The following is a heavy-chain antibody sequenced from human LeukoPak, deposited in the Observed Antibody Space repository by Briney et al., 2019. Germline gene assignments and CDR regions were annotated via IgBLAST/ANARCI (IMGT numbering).Heavy chain of an antibody. D-gene: IGHD3-22*01. V-gene: IGHV4-39*01. Sequence: SETLSLTCTVSGGSISSSSYYWGWIRQPPGKGLEWIGSIYYSGSTYYNPSLKSRVTISVDTSKNQFSLKLSSVTAADTAVYYYARYDSSGYYLGKVDYWGQGTLVTVSS. CDR3: ARYDSSGYYLGKVDY. CDR2: IYYSGST. J-gene: IGHJ4*02. CDR1: GGSISSSSYY.